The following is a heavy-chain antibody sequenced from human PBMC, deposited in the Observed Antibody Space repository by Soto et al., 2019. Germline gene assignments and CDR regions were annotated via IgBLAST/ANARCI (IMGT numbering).Heavy chain of an antibody. V-gene: IGHV3-11*01. Sequence: QVQLVESGGGLVQTSGSLRIACVASGFTFSDYYMNWVRQAPGKGLEWVSYISSSGNTIYYADSVKGRFTISRDNAKNSVYLQMNSLRAEDTALYFCAKMSSENYYDPVFSWGQGTLVTVSS. D-gene: IGHD3-22*01. CDR1: GFTFSDYY. CDR3: AKMSSENYYDPVFS. J-gene: IGHJ4*02. CDR2: ISSSGNTI.